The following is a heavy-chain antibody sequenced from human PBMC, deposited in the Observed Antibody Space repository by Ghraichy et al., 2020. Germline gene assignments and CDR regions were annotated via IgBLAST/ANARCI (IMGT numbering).Heavy chain of an antibody. CDR3: ARDSPPICSSTSCPPGWFDP. CDR1: GGSISSYY. V-gene: IGHV4-4*07. Sequence: SETLSPTCTVSGGSISSYYWSWIRQPAGKGLEWIGRIYTSGSTNYNPSLKSRVTMSVDTSKNQFSLKLSSVTAADTAVYYCARDSPPICSSTSCPPGWFDPWGQGTLVTVSS. D-gene: IGHD2-2*01. J-gene: IGHJ5*02. CDR2: IYTSGST.